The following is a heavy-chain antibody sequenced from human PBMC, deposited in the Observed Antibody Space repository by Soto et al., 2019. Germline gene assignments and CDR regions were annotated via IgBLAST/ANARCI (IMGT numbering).Heavy chain of an antibody. V-gene: IGHV3-33*01. J-gene: IGHJ6*02. CDR3: ARGVGNYYYGLDV. CDR1: GFTFSSYG. CDR2: IWYDGSNK. Sequence: QVQLAESGGGVVQPGRSLRLSCAASGFTFSSYGMHWVRQAPGKGLEWVAVIWYDGSNKYYADSVKGRFTISRDNSKNTLYLQMSSLRAEDTAVYYCARGVGNYYYGLDVWGQGTTVTVSS. D-gene: IGHD1-26*01.